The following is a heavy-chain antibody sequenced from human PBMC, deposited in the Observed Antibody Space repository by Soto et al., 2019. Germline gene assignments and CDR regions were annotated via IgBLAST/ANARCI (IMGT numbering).Heavy chain of an antibody. D-gene: IGHD3-22*01. V-gene: IGHV3-21*04. J-gene: IGHJ4*02. CDR2: ISSSSSYI. CDR1: GFTFSSYS. Sequence: GGSLRLSCAASGFTFSSYSMNWVRQAPGRGLEWVSFISSSSSYIYYADSVKGRFTISRDNAKNSLYLQMNSLRAEDTAVYYCARDAYDTSGYYALYWGQGTLVTV. CDR3: ARDAYDTSGYYALY.